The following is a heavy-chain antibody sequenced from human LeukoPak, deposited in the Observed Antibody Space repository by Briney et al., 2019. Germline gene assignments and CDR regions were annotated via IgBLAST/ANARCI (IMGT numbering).Heavy chain of an antibody. Sequence: NPGESLKISCKGSGDRFTSSWIGWVRHMPGKGLEWMGIIQPGDSETRYSPSFQGQVTISADKSTSTAYLQWSSLKASDTAIYYCARHVSAGLGEYQLDYWGQGTLVTVSS. D-gene: IGHD2-2*01. J-gene: IGHJ4*02. CDR2: IQPGDSET. V-gene: IGHV5-51*01. CDR3: ARHVSAGLGEYQLDY. CDR1: GDRFTSSW.